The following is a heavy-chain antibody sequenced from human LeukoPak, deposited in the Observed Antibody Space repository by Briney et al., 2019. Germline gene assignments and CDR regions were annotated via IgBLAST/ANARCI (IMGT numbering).Heavy chain of an antibody. Sequence: PSETLSLTCTVSGYSISSGYYWGWIRQPPGKGLEWIGSIYHSGSTYYNPSLKSRVTISVDTSKNQFSLKLSSVTAADTAVYYCARGITVTYRYPNWFDPWGQGTLVTVSS. CDR1: GYSISSGYY. D-gene: IGHD4-11*01. V-gene: IGHV4-38-2*02. CDR2: IYHSGST. CDR3: ARGITVTYRYPNWFDP. J-gene: IGHJ5*02.